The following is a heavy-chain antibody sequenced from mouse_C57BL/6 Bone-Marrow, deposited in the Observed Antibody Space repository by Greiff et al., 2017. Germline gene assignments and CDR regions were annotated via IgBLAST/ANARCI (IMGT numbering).Heavy chain of an antibody. CDR1: GYSITSDY. J-gene: IGHJ4*01. CDR2: ISYSGST. D-gene: IGHD2-3*01. V-gene: IGHV3-8*01. Sequence: EVQLQQPGPGLAKPSQTLSLTCSVSGYSITSDYWNWIRKFPGNKLEYMGYISYSGSTYYNPYLKSRISIPRDTSKNQSYPQLKSVTTEDTATYYCARCHDGPYCYAMDYWGQGTSVTVSA. CDR3: ARCHDGPYCYAMDY.